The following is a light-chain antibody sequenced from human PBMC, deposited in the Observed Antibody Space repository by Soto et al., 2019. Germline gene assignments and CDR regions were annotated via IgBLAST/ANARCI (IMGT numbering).Light chain of an antibody. CDR3: SSYTTSSTRI. CDR1: SSDVGGYNY. CDR2: EVT. J-gene: IGLJ2*01. Sequence: QSALTQPASVSGSPGQSITISCTGTSSDVGGYNYVSWYQQHPGKAPKLMIYEVTNRPFGISNRFSGSKSGNTASLTIAGLRTEDEADYYCSSYTTSSTRIFGGGTKLTVL. V-gene: IGLV2-14*01.